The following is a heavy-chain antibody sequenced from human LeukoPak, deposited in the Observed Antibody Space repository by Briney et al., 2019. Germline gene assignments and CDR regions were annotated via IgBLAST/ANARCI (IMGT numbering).Heavy chain of an antibody. D-gene: IGHD3-22*01. V-gene: IGHV5-51*01. CDR1: GYRFTSYW. CDR3: ARVHDSSGYYWYFDL. CDR2: IYPDDSDT. J-gene: IGHJ2*01. Sequence: GESLKISCKGSGYRFTSYWIGWVRQMPGKGLEWMGIIYPDDSDTRYSPSFQGQVTISADKSISTAYLQWSSLEASDTAMYYCARVHDSSGYYWYFDLWGRGTLVTVSS.